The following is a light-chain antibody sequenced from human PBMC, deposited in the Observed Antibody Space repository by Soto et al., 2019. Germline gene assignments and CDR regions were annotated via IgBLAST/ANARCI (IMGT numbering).Light chain of an antibody. CDR1: QTIDSAY. CDR3: QRYGTSPVYT. Sequence: VLTQSPGTLTMSPGEGATLSCRASQTIDSAYLAWYQQKPGQAPRLLIYGASNRATGIPARFSGSGSGTDFTLSITGLQPEDSAVYFCQRYGTSPVYTFGQGTKLEI. J-gene: IGKJ2*01. V-gene: IGKV3-20*01. CDR2: GAS.